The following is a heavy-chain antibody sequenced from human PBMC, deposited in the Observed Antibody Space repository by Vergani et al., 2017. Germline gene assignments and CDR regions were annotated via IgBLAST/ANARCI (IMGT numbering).Heavy chain of an antibody. V-gene: IGHV3-30*02. D-gene: IGHD2-15*01. CDR2: IRYDGSNK. J-gene: IGHJ4*02. Sequence: VQLVESGGGVVQPGGSLRLSCAASGFTFSSYGMHWVRQAPGKGLEWVAFIRYDGSNKYYADSVKGRFTISSDNSKKMMSLQMNSLRVEDTAVYYCARGGKGIIMVVPSTHLWGQGTQVSVS. CDR3: ARGGKGIIMVVPSTHL. CDR1: GFTFSSYG.